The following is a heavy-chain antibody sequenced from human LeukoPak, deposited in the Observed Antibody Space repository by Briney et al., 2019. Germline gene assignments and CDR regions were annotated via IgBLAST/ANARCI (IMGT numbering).Heavy chain of an antibody. CDR2: IYYNGCT. D-gene: IGHD3-3*01. CDR1: GGSISGGGYY. CDR3: ARGGGRSGHYLDY. V-gene: IGHV4-31*03. J-gene: IGHJ4*02. Sequence: SETLSLTCTVSGGSISGGGYYWSWIRQHPGQGLEWIGYIYYNGCTSSNPSLMSRVIISVDTSKNKFSLQLISVTATDTAADYCARGGGRSGHYLDYWGQGTLVTVSS.